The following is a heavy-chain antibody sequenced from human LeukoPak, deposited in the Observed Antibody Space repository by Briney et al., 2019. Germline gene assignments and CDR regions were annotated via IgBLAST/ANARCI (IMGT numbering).Heavy chain of an antibody. J-gene: IGHJ5*01. CDR3: ARTVARSYSWFDS. V-gene: IGHV4-61*09. Sequence: PSETLSLTCTVPGGSITSGIHYWTWIRQPAGKGLEWLGHIYSSEATNYHPSLKSRVPISVDTSKNQVSLNLSSVTAADKALYYCARTVARSYSWFDSGGQGTLVTVSS. D-gene: IGHD6-19*01. CDR1: GGSITSGIHY. CDR2: IYSSEAT.